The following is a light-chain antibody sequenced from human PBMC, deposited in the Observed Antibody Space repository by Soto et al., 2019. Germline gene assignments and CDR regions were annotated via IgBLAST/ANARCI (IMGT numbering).Light chain of an antibody. CDR3: QQYSHWPALT. J-gene: IGKJ4*01. CDR1: QSVVTN. CDR2: SAS. V-gene: IGKV3-15*01. Sequence: IVMTQSPVTLSVSPGERVTLSCRASQSVVTNVAWYQQKRGQAPRLLMYSASTRAAGIPARFSGSGSGTEFTLTISSLQSEDFAVYYGQQYSHWPALTFGGGSKVEIK.